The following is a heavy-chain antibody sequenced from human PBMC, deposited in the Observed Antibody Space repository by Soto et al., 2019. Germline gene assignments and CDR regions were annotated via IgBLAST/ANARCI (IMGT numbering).Heavy chain of an antibody. V-gene: IGHV4-39*01. CDR2: IYYSGST. Sequence: QLQLQESGPGLVKPSETLSLTCTVSSGSISNGIYYWGWIRQPPGKGLEWIGSIYYSGSTYYNPSLKSRVTSCVDTSKNQFSLKLNSVTAADTAVYYCARHYYASGSYYTPNWFDPWGQGTLVTVSS. J-gene: IGHJ5*02. CDR1: SGSISNGIYY. D-gene: IGHD3-10*01. CDR3: ARHYYASGSYYTPNWFDP.